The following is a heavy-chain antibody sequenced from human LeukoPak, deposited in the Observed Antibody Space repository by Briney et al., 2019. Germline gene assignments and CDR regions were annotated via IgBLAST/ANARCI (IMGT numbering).Heavy chain of an antibody. J-gene: IGHJ4*02. V-gene: IGHV3-74*01. Sequence: GRSLRLSCAAAGFTFSNHWMHWGRQAPGKGLVWVSRISGDGSSTRYAASVTGRFTISRDNDKNTLFLQMNSLRAEDTAVYYCARDNNWNYPDYWGQGTLVTVSS. CDR3: ARDNNWNYPDY. CDR2: ISGDGSST. CDR1: GFTFSNHW. D-gene: IGHD1-7*01.